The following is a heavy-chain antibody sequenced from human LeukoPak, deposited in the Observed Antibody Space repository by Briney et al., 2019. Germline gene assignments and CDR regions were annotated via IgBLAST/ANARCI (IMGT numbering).Heavy chain of an antibody. D-gene: IGHD1-26*01. CDR3: AKDYPITIRGVGATPLDY. V-gene: IGHV3-23*01. Sequence: GGSLRLSCAASGFTFSSYAMSWVRQAPGKGLEWVSAISGSGGSTYYADSVKGRFTISRDNSKNTLYLQMNSLRAEDTAVYYCAKDYPITIRGVGATPLDYWGQGTLVTVSS. CDR1: GFTFSSYA. J-gene: IGHJ4*02. CDR2: ISGSGGST.